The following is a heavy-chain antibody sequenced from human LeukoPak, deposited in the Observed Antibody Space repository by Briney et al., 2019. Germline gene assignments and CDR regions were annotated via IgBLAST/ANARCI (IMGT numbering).Heavy chain of an antibody. Sequence: GGSLRLSCAASGFTFSTYSMDWVRQAPGKGLEGVSYISSSGGTISYADSVKGRFTTSRDNARNSLYLQMNSLRAEDTAVYYCARTYSLDHWGQGTLVTVSS. D-gene: IGHD5-18*01. CDR2: ISSSGGTI. V-gene: IGHV3-48*04. J-gene: IGHJ4*02. CDR3: ARTYSLDH. CDR1: GFTFSTYS.